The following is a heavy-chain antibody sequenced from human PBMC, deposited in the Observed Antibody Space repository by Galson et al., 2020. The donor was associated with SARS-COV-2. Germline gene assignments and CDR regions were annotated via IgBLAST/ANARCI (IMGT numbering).Heavy chain of an antibody. CDR3: TKFSYDSSGYKGFDY. CDR2: IKSKTDGGTT. V-gene: IGHV3-15*01. D-gene: IGHD3-22*01. CDR1: GFTFSNAW. Sequence: TGGSLRLSCAASGFTFSNAWMSWVRQAPGKGLEWVGRIKSKTDGGTTDHAAPVKGRFTISRDDSKNTLYLQMNSLKTEDTGGYYCTKFSYDSSGYKGFDYCGQVTLVTVSS. J-gene: IGHJ4*02.